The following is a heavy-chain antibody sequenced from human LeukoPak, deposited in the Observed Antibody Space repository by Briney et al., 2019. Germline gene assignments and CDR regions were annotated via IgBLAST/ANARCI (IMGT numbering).Heavy chain of an antibody. D-gene: IGHD4-17*01. J-gene: IGHJ4*02. CDR1: GFTFSSYA. CDR2: ISYDGSNK. CDR3: ARDQGHDYGDYVGSYYFDY. Sequence: GGSLRLSCAASGFTFSSYAMHWVRQAPGKGLEWVAVISYDGSNKYYADSVKGRFTISRDNSKNTLYLQMNSLRAEDTAVYYCARDQGHDYGDYVGSYYFDYWGQGTLVTVSS. V-gene: IGHV3-30-3*01.